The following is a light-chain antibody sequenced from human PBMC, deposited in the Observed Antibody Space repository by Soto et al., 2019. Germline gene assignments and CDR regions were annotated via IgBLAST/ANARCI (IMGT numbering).Light chain of an antibody. J-gene: IGLJ2*01. CDR3: SSCTSSSTPHVV. CDR1: SSDVGGYNY. V-gene: IGLV2-14*01. CDR2: DVS. Sequence: QSVLTQPASVSGSPGQSITISCTGTSSDVGGYNYVSWYQQYPGKAPKLMIYDVSNRPSGVSNRFSGSKSGNTASLTISGLQAEDEADYYCSSCTSSSTPHVVFGGGTKLTVL.